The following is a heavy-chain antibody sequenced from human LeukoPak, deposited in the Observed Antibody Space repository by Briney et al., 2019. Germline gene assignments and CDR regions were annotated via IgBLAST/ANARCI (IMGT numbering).Heavy chain of an antibody. V-gene: IGHV4-59*08. CDR3: ARHECGGSCFPEDF. CDR1: GGSISSYY. Sequence: PSETLSLTCSFSGGSISSYYWIWIRQPPGKGLEWIGFIYYSGSTNYNPSLKSRVTMSVDTSKNQFSLKLSSVTAADTAVYYCARHECGGSCFPEDFWGQGTLVTVSS. CDR2: IYYSGST. J-gene: IGHJ4*02. D-gene: IGHD2-15*01.